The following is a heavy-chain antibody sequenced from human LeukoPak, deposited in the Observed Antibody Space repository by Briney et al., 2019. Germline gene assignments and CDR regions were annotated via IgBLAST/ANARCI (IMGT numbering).Heavy chain of an antibody. CDR2: ISVSGGST. J-gene: IGHJ6*03. V-gene: IGHV3-23*01. Sequence: PGGSLRLSCAASGFPFSSYAMRWVRQAPGKGLEWVSAISVSGGSTYYADSVKGRFTISRDNSKNTLYLQMNSLRAEDTAVYYCAKGFSGSYYVYYYYMDVWGKGTTVTVSS. CDR1: GFPFSSYA. CDR3: AKGFSGSYYVYYYYMDV. D-gene: IGHD1-26*01.